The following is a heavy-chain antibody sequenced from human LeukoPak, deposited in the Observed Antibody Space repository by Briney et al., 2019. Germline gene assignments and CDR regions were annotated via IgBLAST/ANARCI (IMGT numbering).Heavy chain of an antibody. Sequence: SVQVSCKASGGTFSSYAISWVRQAPGQGLEWMGGIIPIFGTANCAQKFQGRVTITADESTSTAYMELSSLRSEDTAVYYCARAPSSGGATYYYYYGMDVWGQGTTVTVSS. CDR2: IIPIFGTA. D-gene: IGHD2-15*01. CDR3: ARAPSSGGATYYYYYGMDV. J-gene: IGHJ6*02. V-gene: IGHV1-69*13. CDR1: GGTFSSYA.